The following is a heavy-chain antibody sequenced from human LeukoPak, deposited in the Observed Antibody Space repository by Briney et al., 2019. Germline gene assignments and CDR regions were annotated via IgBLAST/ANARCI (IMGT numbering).Heavy chain of an antibody. CDR1: GGSISNNHYY. D-gene: IGHD1-26*01. V-gene: IGHV4-30-2*05. CDR3: ASRVGATGEFDY. CDR2: IYHSGST. Sequence: SQTLSLTCTVSGGSISNNHYYWTWIRQPPGKGLEWIGYIYHSGSTYYNPSLKSRVTISIDTSKNQFSLKLSSVTAADTAVYYCASRVGATGEFDYWGRGTLVTVSS. J-gene: IGHJ4*02.